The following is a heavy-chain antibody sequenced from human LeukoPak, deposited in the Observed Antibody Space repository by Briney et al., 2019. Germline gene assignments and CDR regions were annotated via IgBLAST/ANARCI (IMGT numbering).Heavy chain of an antibody. V-gene: IGHV4-34*01. CDR3: ARVSSTILDY. CDR2: ITHSGST. Sequence: SETLSLICAVYGGSYSGYYWSWIRQPPGKGLEWIGEITHSGSTNYNPSLKSRVTISVDTSKNQFSLKLSSVTAADTAVYYCARVSSTILDYWGQGTLVTVSS. CDR1: GGSYSGYY. D-gene: IGHD5/OR15-5a*01. J-gene: IGHJ4*02.